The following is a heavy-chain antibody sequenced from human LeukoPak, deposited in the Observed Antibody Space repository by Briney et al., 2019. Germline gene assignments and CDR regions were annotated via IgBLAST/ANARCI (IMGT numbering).Heavy chain of an antibody. J-gene: IGHJ4*02. CDR3: ARGGWLVY. V-gene: IGHV1-2*02. CDR2: INPNSGDT. CDR1: GYTLTGYY. D-gene: IGHD5-12*01. Sequence: ASVKVSCKASGYTLTGYYMHWVRQAPGQGLEWMGWINPNSGDTSYAQNFQGRVTMTRDTSITTAYMELSSLRSDDTAVYYCARGGWLVYWGQGTLVTVSS.